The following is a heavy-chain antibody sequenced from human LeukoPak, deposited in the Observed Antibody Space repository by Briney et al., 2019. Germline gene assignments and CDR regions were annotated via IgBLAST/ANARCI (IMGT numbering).Heavy chain of an antibody. CDR3: ANRHYGASLGAFDI. D-gene: IGHD4-17*01. CDR1: GFTFDNYA. CDR2: ISGDGGTT. J-gene: IGHJ3*02. Sequence: PGGSLRLSCAASGFTFDNYAMYWDRQAPGKGLEWVSLISGDGGTTYYADSVRGRFTISRDKSKNSLYLQMNSLRTEDTALYYCANRHYGASLGAFDIWGQGTMVTVSS. V-gene: IGHV3-43*02.